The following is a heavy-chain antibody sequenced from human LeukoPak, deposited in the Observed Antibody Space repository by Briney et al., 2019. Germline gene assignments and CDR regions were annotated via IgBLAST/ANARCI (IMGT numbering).Heavy chain of an antibody. V-gene: IGHV1-8*03. J-gene: IGHJ4*02. Sequence: ASVKVSCKASGYTFTSYDINWVRQATGQGLEWMGWMNPNSGNTGYAQKFQGRVTITRNTSISTAYTELSSLRSEDTAVYYCARGPHYYGSGSYDYWGQGTLVTVSS. D-gene: IGHD3-10*01. CDR1: GYTFTSYD. CDR2: MNPNSGNT. CDR3: ARGPHYYGSGSYDY.